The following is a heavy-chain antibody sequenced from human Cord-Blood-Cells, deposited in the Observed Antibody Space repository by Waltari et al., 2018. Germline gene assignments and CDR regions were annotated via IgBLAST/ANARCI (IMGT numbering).Heavy chain of an antibody. CDR2: IYYSGRA. V-gene: IGHV4-39*07. D-gene: IGHD3-22*01. J-gene: IGHJ4*02. CDR1: GGSISSSSYY. CDR3: ASGANGYDSSGYFDY. Sequence: QLQLQESGPGLVKPSETLSLTCTVSGGSISSSSYYWGWIRQPPGRGLEWIGSIYYSGRAYYNPSLRSRVTISGDTSKNQFSLKLSSVTAADTAVYYCASGANGYDSSGYFDYWGQGTLVTVSS.